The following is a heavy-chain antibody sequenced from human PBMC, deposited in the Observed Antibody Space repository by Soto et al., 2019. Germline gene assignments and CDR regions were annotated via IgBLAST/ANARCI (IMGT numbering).Heavy chain of an antibody. D-gene: IGHD4-17*01. CDR3: ARSKIGDYGDYGAFDI. V-gene: IGHV1-46*01. CDR2: INPSGGST. Sequence: ASVKVSCKASGYTFTSYYMHWVRQAPGQGLEWMGIINPSGGSTSYAQKFQGRVTMTRDTSTSTVYMELSSLRSEDTAVYYCARSKIGDYGDYGAFDIWGQGTMVTVSS. J-gene: IGHJ3*02. CDR1: GYTFTSYY.